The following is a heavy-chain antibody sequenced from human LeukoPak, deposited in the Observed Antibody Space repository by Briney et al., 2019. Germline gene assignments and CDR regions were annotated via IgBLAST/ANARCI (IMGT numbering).Heavy chain of an antibody. D-gene: IGHD2-15*01. J-gene: IGHJ5*02. V-gene: IGHV3-9*03. Sequence: GGSLRLSCAAPGFTFDDYAMHWVRQAPGKGLEWVSGISWNSGSIGYADSVKGRFTISRDNAKNSLYLQMNSLRAEDMALYYCAKGRERVAATGLDPWGQGTLVTVSS. CDR1: GFTFDDYA. CDR2: ISWNSGSI. CDR3: AKGRERVAATGLDP.